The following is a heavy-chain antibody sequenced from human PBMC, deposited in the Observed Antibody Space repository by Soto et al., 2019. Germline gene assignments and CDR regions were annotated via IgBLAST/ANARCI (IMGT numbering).Heavy chain of an antibody. D-gene: IGHD2-2*01. Sequence: ASVKVSCKVSGYTLTELSMHWVRQAPGKGLEWMGGFDPEDGETIYAQKFQGRVTMTEDTSTDTAYMELSSLRSEDTAVYYCATRVDHRLGLGPGDIVVVPAGNWFDPWGQGTLVTVSS. V-gene: IGHV1-24*01. CDR2: FDPEDGET. CDR3: ATRVDHRLGLGPGDIVVVPAGNWFDP. CDR1: GYTLTELS. J-gene: IGHJ5*02.